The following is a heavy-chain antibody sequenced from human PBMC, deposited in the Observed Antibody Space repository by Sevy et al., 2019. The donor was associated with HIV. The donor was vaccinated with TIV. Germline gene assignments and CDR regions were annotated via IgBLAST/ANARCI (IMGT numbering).Heavy chain of an antibody. J-gene: IGHJ4*02. CDR3: TYYYDSSGYPGFDY. V-gene: IGHV3-15*01. CDR1: GFTFSNAW. Sequence: GGSLRLSCAASGFTFSNAWMSWVRQAPGKGLEWVGRIKSQTEGGTTDYAAPVKGIFTNSRDESKDTLYLQMITPKTEETAVYYCTYYYDSSGYPGFDYWGQGTLVTVSS. D-gene: IGHD3-22*01. CDR2: IKSQTEGGTT.